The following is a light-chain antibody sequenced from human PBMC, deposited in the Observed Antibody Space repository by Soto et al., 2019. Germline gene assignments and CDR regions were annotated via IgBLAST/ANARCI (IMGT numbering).Light chain of an antibody. J-gene: IGKJ1*01. CDR1: QTISMF. V-gene: IGKV1-39*01. Sequence: DIQMTQSPSSLSASVGDRVTISCRASQTISMFFNWYQQKPGKAPNVLIYAASSFQGGVPSRFSRSGSDTDLSLTISSLETDDFGTYYDQQSYCAARTVGQGTKVEIK. CDR2: AAS. CDR3: QQSYCAART.